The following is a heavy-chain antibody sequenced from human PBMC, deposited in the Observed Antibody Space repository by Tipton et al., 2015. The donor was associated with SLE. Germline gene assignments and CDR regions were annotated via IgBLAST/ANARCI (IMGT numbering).Heavy chain of an antibody. CDR2: INPNSGGT. V-gene: IGHV1-2*02. Sequence: QLVQSGAAVKKPGASVKVSCKASGCTFTGYYMHWVRQAPGQGFEWMGRINPNSGGTNYAQKFQGRVTMTRDTPISTAYMELSRLRSDDTAVYYCAREKDGSGSPDAFDIWGQGTMVTVSS. CDR3: AREKDGSGSPDAFDI. D-gene: IGHD3-10*01. J-gene: IGHJ3*02. CDR1: GCTFTGYY.